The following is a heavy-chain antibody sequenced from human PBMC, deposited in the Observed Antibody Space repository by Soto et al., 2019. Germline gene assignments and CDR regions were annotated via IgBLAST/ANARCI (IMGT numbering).Heavy chain of an antibody. V-gene: IGHV1-8*01. Sequence: QVQLGQSGSVVKKPGASVKVCCKASVYTFTSYDINWVRQATGQGLEWMGWMNPNSGKTGYAQKFHGRVTMTRKTSISTAYRELSSLRSEDTDVNYCAREGVRGVEVRGKGTTVTGSS. D-gene: IGHD3-16*01. J-gene: IGHJ6*04. CDR3: AREGVRGVEV. CDR2: MNPNSGKT. CDR1: VYTFTSYD.